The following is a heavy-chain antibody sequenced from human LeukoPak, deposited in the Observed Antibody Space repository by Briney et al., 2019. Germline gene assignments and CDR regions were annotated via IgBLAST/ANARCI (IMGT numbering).Heavy chain of an antibody. V-gene: IGHV1-69*05. D-gene: IGHD4-23*01. Sequence: ASVKVSCKASGYTFTSYDISWVRQAPGQGLEWMGGIIPIFGTANYAQKFQGRVTITTDESTSTAYMELSSLRSEDTAVYYCARELGGNPLDYWGQGTLVTVSS. CDR2: IIPIFGTA. CDR1: GYTFTSYD. J-gene: IGHJ4*02. CDR3: ARELGGNPLDY.